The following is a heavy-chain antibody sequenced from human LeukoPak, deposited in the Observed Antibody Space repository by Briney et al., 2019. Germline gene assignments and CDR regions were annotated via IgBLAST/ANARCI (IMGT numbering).Heavy chain of an antibody. Sequence: SGGSLRLSCAASGFTFSSYSMKWVRQAPGKGLEWVSSISSSSSYIYYADSVKGRFTISRDNAKNSLYLQMNSLRVEDTAVYYCARRRGLRFSVPDAFDIWGQGTMVTVSS. CDR1: GFTFSSYS. CDR2: ISSSSSYI. D-gene: IGHD5-12*01. J-gene: IGHJ3*02. CDR3: ARRRGLRFSVPDAFDI. V-gene: IGHV3-21*01.